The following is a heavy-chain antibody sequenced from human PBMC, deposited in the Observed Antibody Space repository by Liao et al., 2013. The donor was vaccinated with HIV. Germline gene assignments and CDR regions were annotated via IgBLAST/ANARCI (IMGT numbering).Heavy chain of an antibody. Sequence: QVQLQESGPGLVKPSETLSLTCAVSGGSIYSYYWGWIRQPAGRGLEWIGYIYYDGSTNYNPSLKSRVTISVDTSKNQFSLNLTSVTAADTADYYCARGYYYDSSPLPFDCWGQGTLVTVSS. J-gene: IGHJ4*02. D-gene: IGHD3-22*01. CDR2: IYYDGST. V-gene: IGHV4-59*12. CDR3: ARGYYYDSSPLPFDC. CDR1: GGSIYSYY.